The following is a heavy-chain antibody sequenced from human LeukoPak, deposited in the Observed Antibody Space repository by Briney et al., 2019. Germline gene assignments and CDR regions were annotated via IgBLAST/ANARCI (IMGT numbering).Heavy chain of an antibody. CDR2: MNPNSGNT. J-gene: IGHJ4*02. Sequence: GASVKVSCKASGYTFTSYDINWVRQATGQVLEWMGWMNPNSGNTGYAQKFQGRVTMTRNTSISTAYMELSSLRSEDTAVYYCARGSSVDTAMVTDYWGQGTLVTVSS. CDR1: GYTFTSYD. V-gene: IGHV1-8*01. CDR3: ARGSSVDTAMVTDY. D-gene: IGHD5-18*01.